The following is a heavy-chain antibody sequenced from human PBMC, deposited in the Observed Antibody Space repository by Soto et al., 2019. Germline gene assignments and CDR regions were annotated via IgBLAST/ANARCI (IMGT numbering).Heavy chain of an antibody. CDR1: GYTFTSYG. CDR2: INGYNGNT. Sequence: QVQLVQSGAEVKKPGASVKVSCKASGYTFTSYGISWVRQAPGQGLEWMGWINGYNGNTNYAQTLQGRVTMTTDTSTSTAYLDLRSLRSDDTAVYFCARDTSRGEYDYWGQGTLVTVSS. J-gene: IGHJ4*02. V-gene: IGHV1-18*01. CDR3: ARDTSRGEYDY. D-gene: IGHD3-10*01.